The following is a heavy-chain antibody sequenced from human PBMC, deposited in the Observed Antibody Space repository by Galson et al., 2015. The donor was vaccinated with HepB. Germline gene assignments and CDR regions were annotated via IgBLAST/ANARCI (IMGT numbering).Heavy chain of an antibody. CDR3: ARGIVGAQRRGY. Sequence: SLRLSCAASGFTFSSYSMNWVRQAPGKGLEWVSSISSSSSYIYYADSVKGRFTISRDNAKNSLYLQMNSLRADDTAVYYCARGIVGAQRRGYWGQGTLVTVSS. CDR1: GFTFSSYS. CDR2: ISSSSSYI. V-gene: IGHV3-21*01. D-gene: IGHD1-26*01. J-gene: IGHJ4*02.